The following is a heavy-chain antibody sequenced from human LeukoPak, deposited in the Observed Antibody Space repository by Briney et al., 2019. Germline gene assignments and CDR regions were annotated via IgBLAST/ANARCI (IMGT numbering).Heavy chain of an antibody. CDR3: ARGGVAYCGGDCYSPALFDY. J-gene: IGHJ4*02. CDR1: GGTFSSYA. D-gene: IGHD2-21*02. CDR2: IIPIFGTA. Sequence: SVKVSCKASGGTFSSYAISWVRQAPGQGIEWMGGIIPIFGTANYAQKFQGRVTITADESTSTAYMELSSLRSEDTAVYYCARGGVAYCGGDCYSPALFDYWGQGTLVIVSS. V-gene: IGHV1-69*01.